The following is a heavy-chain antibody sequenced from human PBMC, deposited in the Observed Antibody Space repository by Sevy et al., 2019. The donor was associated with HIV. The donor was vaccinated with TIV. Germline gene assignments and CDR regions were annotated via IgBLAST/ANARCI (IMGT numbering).Heavy chain of an antibody. D-gene: IGHD3-9*01. CDR3: ARLDILRYFDWLLGDYYGMDV. V-gene: IGHV1-2*02. CDR1: GYTFTGYY. J-gene: IGHJ6*02. Sequence: ASVKVSCKASGYTFTGYYMHWVRQAPGQGLGWMGWINPNSGGTNYAQKFQGRVTMTRDTSISTAYMELSRLRSDDTAVYYCARLDILRYFDWLLGDYYGMDVWGQGTTVTVSS. CDR2: INPNSGGT.